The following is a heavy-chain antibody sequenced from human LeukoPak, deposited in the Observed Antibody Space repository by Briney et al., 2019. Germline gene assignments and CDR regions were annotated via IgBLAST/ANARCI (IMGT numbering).Heavy chain of an antibody. J-gene: IGHJ4*02. V-gene: IGHV4-34*01. CDR2: INHSGST. CDR3: AIGWEPPFDY. Sequence: PSETLSLTCAVYGGSFSGYYWSWIRQPPGKGLEWIGEINHSGSTNYNPSLKSRDTISVDTSKNQFSLKLSSVTAADTAVYYCAIGWEPPFDYWGQGTLVPVSS. CDR1: GGSFSGYY. D-gene: IGHD1-26*01.